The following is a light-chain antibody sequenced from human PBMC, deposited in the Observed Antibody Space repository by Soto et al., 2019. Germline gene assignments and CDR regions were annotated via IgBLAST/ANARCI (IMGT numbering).Light chain of an antibody. CDR3: QHFNRWPPMYT. CDR1: QSVTGK. J-gene: IGKJ2*01. CDR2: DTS. Sequence: EIVMTQSPATLSVSPGERATLSCRASQSVTGKLAWYQQKPGQSPRLLIYDTSTRATGVPARLSGSGSGTDFALTINSLQSEDFAVYCCQHFNRWPPMYTFGQGTKLEIK. V-gene: IGKV3-15*01.